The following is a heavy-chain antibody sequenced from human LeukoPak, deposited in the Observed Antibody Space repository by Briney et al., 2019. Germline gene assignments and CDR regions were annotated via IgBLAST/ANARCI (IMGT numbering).Heavy chain of an antibody. CDR1: GGSISSYY. J-gene: IGHJ6*03. Sequence: PSETLSLTCTVSGGSISSYYWSWIRQPAGKGLEWIGRIYTSGSTNYNPSLKSRVTMSVDTSKNQFSLKLSSVTAADTAVYYCARGTMVRGSYYYYYMDVWGKGTTVTVSS. CDR3: ARGTMVRGSYYYYYMDV. D-gene: IGHD3-10*01. CDR2: IYTSGST. V-gene: IGHV4-4*07.